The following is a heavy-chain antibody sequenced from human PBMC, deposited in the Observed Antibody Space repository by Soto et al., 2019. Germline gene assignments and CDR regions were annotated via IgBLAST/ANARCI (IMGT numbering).Heavy chain of an antibody. CDR1: GFTFSSYE. V-gene: IGHV3-23*01. J-gene: IGHJ6*02. D-gene: IGHD2-2*01. CDR2: ISGSGGST. Sequence: PGGSLRLSCAASGFTFSSYEMSWFRQAPGKGLEWVSAISGSGGSTYYADSVKGRFTISRDNSKNTLYLQMNSLRAEDTAVYYCAKNQLQRRRRDYYYGMDVWGQGTTVTVSS. CDR3: AKNQLQRRRRDYYYGMDV.